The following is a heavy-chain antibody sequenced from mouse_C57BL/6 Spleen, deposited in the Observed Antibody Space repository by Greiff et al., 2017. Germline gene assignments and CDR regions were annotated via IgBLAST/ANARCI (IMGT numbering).Heavy chain of an antibody. CDR2: INPNNGGT. D-gene: IGHD2-4*01. Sequence: VHVKQSGPELVKPGASVKIPCKASGYTFTDYNMDWVKQSHGKSLEWIGDINPNNGGTIYNQKFKGKATLTVDKSSSTAYMELRSLTSEDTAVYYCARWGYDYFAYWGQGTLVTVSA. J-gene: IGHJ3*01. V-gene: IGHV1-18*01. CDR1: GYTFTDYN. CDR3: ARWGYDYFAY.